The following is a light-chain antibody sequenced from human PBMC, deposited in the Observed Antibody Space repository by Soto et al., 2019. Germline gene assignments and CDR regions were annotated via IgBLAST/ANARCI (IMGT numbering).Light chain of an antibody. J-gene: IGLJ1*01. Sequence: QSVLTQPASVSGSPGQSITISCTGTSSDVGGFNSVSWYQLRPGTAPKLILYDVVDRPSGVSYRFSGSKSGNTASLTIPGLQAADEADYFCSSYTSSNTRQIVFGTGTKVTVL. CDR1: SSDVGGFNS. CDR3: SSYTSSNTRQIV. V-gene: IGLV2-14*03. CDR2: DVV.